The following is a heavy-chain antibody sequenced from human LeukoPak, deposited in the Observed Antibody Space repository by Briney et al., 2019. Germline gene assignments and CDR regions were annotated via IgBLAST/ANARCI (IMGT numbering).Heavy chain of an antibody. Sequence: SETLSLTCSVSGGSISSSGHYWGWIRQSPEKGLDWIGSIYSNGNTYYNPSVKSRVTVSVDTSKNQFSLKLTSVTAAETAVYYCARSATVTTGYFDYWGQGALVTVSS. V-gene: IGHV4-39*07. CDR2: IYSNGNT. CDR3: ARSATVTTGYFDY. J-gene: IGHJ4*02. CDR1: GGSISSSGHY. D-gene: IGHD4-17*01.